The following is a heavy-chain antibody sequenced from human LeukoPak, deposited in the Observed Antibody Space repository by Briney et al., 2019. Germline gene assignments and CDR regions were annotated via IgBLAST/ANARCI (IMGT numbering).Heavy chain of an antibody. V-gene: IGHV1-69*13. CDR2: IIPIFGTA. Sequence: SVTVSCKASGGTFSSYAISRVRQAPGQGLEWMGGIIPIFGTANYAQKFQGRVTITADESTSTAYMELSSLRSEDTAVYYCARFGDAGGAFDIWGQGTMVTVSS. D-gene: IGHD3-10*01. J-gene: IGHJ3*02. CDR3: ARFGDAGGAFDI. CDR1: GGTFSSYA.